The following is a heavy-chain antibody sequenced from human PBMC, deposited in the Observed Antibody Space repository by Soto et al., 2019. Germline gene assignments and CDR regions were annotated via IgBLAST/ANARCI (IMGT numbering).Heavy chain of an antibody. D-gene: IGHD1-1*01. CDR2: IYYDGSDK. J-gene: IGHJ6*02. CDR1: GFTFSTYG. CDR3: ARDRTWNYYGMDV. V-gene: IGHV3-33*01. Sequence: QVQLVESGGGVVQPGRSLRLSCAASGFTFSTYGMHWVRQAPGKGLEWVAVIYYDGSDKYYADSVKGRFTISRDNSKNTLYLQMSSLRAEDRAVYHCARDRTWNYYGMDVWGQGTTVTVSS.